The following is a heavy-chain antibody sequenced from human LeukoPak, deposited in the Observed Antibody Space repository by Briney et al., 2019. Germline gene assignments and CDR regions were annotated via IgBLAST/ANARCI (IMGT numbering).Heavy chain of an antibody. CDR3: ARGSDHYDSSGYRYFDL. J-gene: IGHJ2*01. D-gene: IGHD3-22*01. CDR2: IYTSGST. CDR1: GGSISSYY. Sequence: PSETLSLTCTVSGGSISSYYWSWIRQPAGKGLEWIGRIYTSGSTNYNPSLKSRVTISVDTSKNQFSLKLSSVSAADTAVYYCARGSDHYDSSGYRYFDLWGRGTLATVSS. V-gene: IGHV4-4*07.